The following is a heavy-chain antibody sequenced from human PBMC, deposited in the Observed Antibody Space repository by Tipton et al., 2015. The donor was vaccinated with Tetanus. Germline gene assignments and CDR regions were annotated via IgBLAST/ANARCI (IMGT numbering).Heavy chain of an antibody. D-gene: IGHD3-10*01. CDR1: GGTFTNHA. CDR3: ARDYFGSGSNYYFDY. J-gene: IGHJ4*02. CDR2: INTDKGST. Sequence: QLVQSGAEMKKPGSSVKVSCKASGGTFTNHALSWVRQAPGQGLEWMGWINTDKGSTNYAQNLQGRVTMTTDTSTNTAYMELRSLRSDDTAVYYCARDYFGSGSNYYFDYWGQGSQVSVSS. V-gene: IGHV1-18*01.